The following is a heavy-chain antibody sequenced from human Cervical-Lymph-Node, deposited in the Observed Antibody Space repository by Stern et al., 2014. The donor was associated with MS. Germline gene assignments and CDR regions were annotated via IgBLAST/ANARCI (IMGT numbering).Heavy chain of an antibody. V-gene: IGHV3-30-3*01. D-gene: IGHD3-3*01. CDR2: ISYDGNNK. J-gene: IGHJ4*02. CDR3: ARDHFDLFHPIDY. CDR1: GFTFSSYV. Sequence: QVQLVESGGGVVQPGRSLRLSCAASGFTFSSYVMHWVRQAPGKGLEWVAVISYDGNNKYYADSVKGRFTISRDNSRNTLYVQMNSLRAEDTAVYYCARDHFDLFHPIDYWGQGTLVTVSS.